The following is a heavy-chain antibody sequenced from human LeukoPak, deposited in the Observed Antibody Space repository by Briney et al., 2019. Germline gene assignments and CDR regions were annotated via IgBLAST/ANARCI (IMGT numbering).Heavy chain of an antibody. J-gene: IGHJ3*02. CDR2: IYHSGST. V-gene: IGHV4-4*02. Sequence: GSLRLSCAASGLTFSNYRMSWLRQPPGKGLEWIGDIYHSGSTNYNPSLKSRVTISLDESKNQFSLKLISVTAADTAVYYCARDPIPMTGRAFDIWAQGIMVTVSS. D-gene: IGHD2-2*02. CDR3: ARDPIPMTGRAFDI. CDR1: GLTFSNYR.